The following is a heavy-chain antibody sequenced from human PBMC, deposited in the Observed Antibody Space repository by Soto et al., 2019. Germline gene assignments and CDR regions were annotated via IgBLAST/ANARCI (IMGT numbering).Heavy chain of an antibody. CDR2: INSDGSST. Sequence: GGSLRLSCAASGFTFSSYWMHWVRQAPGKGLVWVSRINSDGSSTSYADSVKGRFTISRDNAKNTLYLQMNSLRAEDTAVYYCARRLGRYFDWLSYYGMDVWGQGTTVTVSS. J-gene: IGHJ6*02. CDR3: ARRLGRYFDWLSYYGMDV. CDR1: GFTFSSYW. D-gene: IGHD3-9*01. V-gene: IGHV3-74*01.